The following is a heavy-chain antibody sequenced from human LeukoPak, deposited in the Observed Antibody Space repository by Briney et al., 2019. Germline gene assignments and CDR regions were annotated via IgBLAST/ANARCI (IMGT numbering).Heavy chain of an antibody. CDR3: ARAPMAAATRVDY. D-gene: IGHD2-15*01. Sequence: ASVTVSCKASGYTFSNYAVSWVRQAPGQGPEWMGWISAYNDNTNYAQKFQGRVTTTTDTSTTTAYLELRSLRSDDTAVYYCARAPMAAATRVDYWGQGTLVTVSS. J-gene: IGHJ4*02. CDR1: GYTFSNYA. V-gene: IGHV1-18*01. CDR2: ISAYNDNT.